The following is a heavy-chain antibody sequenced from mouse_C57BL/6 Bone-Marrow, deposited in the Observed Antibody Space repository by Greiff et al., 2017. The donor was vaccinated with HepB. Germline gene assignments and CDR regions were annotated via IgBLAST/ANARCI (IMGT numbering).Heavy chain of an antibody. CDR2: IWSDGST. J-gene: IGHJ4*01. CDR3: ARHDYSNYGAMDY. D-gene: IGHD2-5*01. V-gene: IGHV2-6-1*01. Sequence: VQLKESGPGLVAPSQSLSITCTVSGFSLTSYGVHWVRQPPGKGLEWLVVIWSDGSTTYNSALKSRLSISKDNSKSQVFLKMNSLQTDDTAMYYCARHDYSNYGAMDYWGQGTSVTVSS. CDR1: GFSLTSYG.